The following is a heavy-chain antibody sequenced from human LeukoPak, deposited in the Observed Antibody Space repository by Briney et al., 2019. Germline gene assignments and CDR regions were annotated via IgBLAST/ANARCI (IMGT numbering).Heavy chain of an antibody. CDR1: GGSFSGYY. J-gene: IGHJ4*02. D-gene: IGHD5-18*01. V-gene: IGHV4-34*01. CDR2: INHRGST. CDR3: ARVDTAMASGIDY. Sequence: PSETLSLTCAVYGGSFSGYYWSWIRQPPGKGLEWIGEINHRGSTNHNPSLKSRVTISVDTSKNQFSLKLSSVTAVDTAVYYCARVDTAMASGIDYWGQGTLVTVSS.